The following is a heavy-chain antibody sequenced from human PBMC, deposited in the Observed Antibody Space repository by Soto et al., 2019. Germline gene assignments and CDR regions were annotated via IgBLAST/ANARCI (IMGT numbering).Heavy chain of an antibody. CDR1: GFTFSSYS. V-gene: IGHV3-21*01. CDR3: ARVRGIAAAGYGMDV. J-gene: IGHJ6*02. Sequence: RLSCAASGFTFSSYSMNWVRQAPGKGLEWVSSISSSSSYIYYADSVKGRFTISRDNAKNSLYLQMNSLRAEDTAVYYCARVRGIAAAGYGMDVWGQGTTVTVSS. D-gene: IGHD6-13*01. CDR2: ISSSSSYI.